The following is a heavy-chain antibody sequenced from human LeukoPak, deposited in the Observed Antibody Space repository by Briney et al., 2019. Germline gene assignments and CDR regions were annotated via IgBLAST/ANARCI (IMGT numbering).Heavy chain of an antibody. CDR2: INHSGST. CDR3: ARGPYYYDSSGYYYDWIY. Sequence: SETLSLTCAVYGGSFSGYYWSWIRQPPGKGLEWIGEINHSGSTNYNPPLKSRVTISVDTSKNQFSLKLSSVTAADTAVYYCARGPYYYDSSGYYYDWIYWGQGTLVTVSS. J-gene: IGHJ4*02. CDR1: GGSFSGYY. V-gene: IGHV4-34*01. D-gene: IGHD3-22*01.